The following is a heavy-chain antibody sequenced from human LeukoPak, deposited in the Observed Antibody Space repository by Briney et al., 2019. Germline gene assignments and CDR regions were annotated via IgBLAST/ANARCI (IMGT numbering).Heavy chain of an antibody. J-gene: IGHJ3*02. D-gene: IGHD3-10*01. CDR1: GGSISSYY. CDR3: GRVRQGACDI. CDR2: IYYSGST. V-gene: IGHV4-59*01. Sequence: KPSETLSLTCTVSGGSISSYYWSWIRQPPGKGLEWIGYIYYSGSTNYNRSLKSRFTISVDTSKNQFSLKLSSVTAAATPVDYCGRVRQGACDIWGQGTMDRVS.